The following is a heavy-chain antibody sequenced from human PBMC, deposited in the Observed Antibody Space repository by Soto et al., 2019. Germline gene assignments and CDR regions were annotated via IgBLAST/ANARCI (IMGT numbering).Heavy chain of an antibody. CDR2: ISAYNGNT. Sequence: QVQLVQSGAEVKKPGASVKVSCKASGYTFTNYAISWVRQAPGQGLEWMGWISAYNGNTNYAQKRQGRVTMTTDTSTSSASMELRSLRSDATAVYYCARAWFGDFVYYFDYWGQGTLVTVSS. CDR3: ARAWFGDFVYYFDY. V-gene: IGHV1-18*01. J-gene: IGHJ4*02. CDR1: GYTFTNYA. D-gene: IGHD3-10*01.